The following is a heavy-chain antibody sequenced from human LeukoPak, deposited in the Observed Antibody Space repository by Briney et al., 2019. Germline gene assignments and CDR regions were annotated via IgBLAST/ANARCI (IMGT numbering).Heavy chain of an antibody. CDR2: IYYSGST. Sequence: KSSETLSLTCTVSGGSISSSSYYWGWIRQPPGKGLEWIGSIYYSGSTYYNPSLKSRVTISADTSKNQFSLKLSSVTAADTAVYYCARPDGTRDYWGQGTLVTVSS. CDR3: ARPDGTRDY. V-gene: IGHV4-39*01. CDR1: GGSISSSSYY. J-gene: IGHJ4*02. D-gene: IGHD1-1*01.